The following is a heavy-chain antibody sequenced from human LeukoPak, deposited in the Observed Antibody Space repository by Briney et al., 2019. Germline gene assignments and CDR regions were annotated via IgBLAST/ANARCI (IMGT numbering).Heavy chain of an antibody. CDR1: GGSISSYY. D-gene: IGHD4-23*01. CDR3: TRTNYGGNSIYYYYMDV. Sequence: SETLSLTCTVSGGSISSYYWSWIRQPPGKGLECIGSIYYNGDTNYNPSLKSRVTIPVDTSKNQFSLKLSSVTAADTAVYYCTRTNYGGNSIYYYYMDVWGRGTTVTVSS. J-gene: IGHJ6*03. CDR2: IYYNGDT. V-gene: IGHV4-59*01.